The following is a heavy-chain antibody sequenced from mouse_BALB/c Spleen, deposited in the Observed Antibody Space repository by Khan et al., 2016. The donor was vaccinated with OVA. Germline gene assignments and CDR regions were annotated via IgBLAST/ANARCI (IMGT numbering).Heavy chain of an antibody. D-gene: IGHD1-1*01. CDR1: GYTFINYW. Sequence: QVQLKQSGAELAKPGASVKMSCKASGYTFINYWILWVKQRPGQGLEWIGYINPSTGYTEYNQNFKDKATLTADKSSSTAYMQLSSLTSKDSAVYYCARRGLRGDFDYWGQGTTLTVSS. CDR3: ARRGLRGDFDY. CDR2: INPSTGYT. J-gene: IGHJ2*01. V-gene: IGHV1-7*01.